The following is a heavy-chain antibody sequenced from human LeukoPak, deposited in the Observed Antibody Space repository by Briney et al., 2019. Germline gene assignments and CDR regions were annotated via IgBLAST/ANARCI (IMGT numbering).Heavy chain of an antibody. V-gene: IGHV3-66*02. CDR2: IYSGGST. CDR1: GFTVSSNY. CDR3: ARDRVTINKDDAFDI. Sequence: GGSLRLSCAASGFTVSSNYMSWVRQAPGKGLEWVSVIYSGGSTYYADSVKGRFAISRDNSKNTLYLQMNSLRAEDTAVYHCARDRVTINKDDAFDIWGQGTMVTVSS. J-gene: IGHJ3*02. D-gene: IGHD3-3*01.